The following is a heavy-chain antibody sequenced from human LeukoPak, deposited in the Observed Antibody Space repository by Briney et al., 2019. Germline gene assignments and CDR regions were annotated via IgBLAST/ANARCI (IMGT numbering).Heavy chain of an antibody. V-gene: IGHV3-30*03. J-gene: IGHJ2*01. CDR3: ARDAYCSSTSCKEYFDL. CDR1: GFTLSSYG. D-gene: IGHD2-2*01. Sequence: GGSLRLSCAASGFTLSSYGMHWVRQAPGKGLEWVAVISYDGSNKYYADSVKGRFTISRDNSKNTLYLQMNSLRAEDTAVYYCARDAYCSSTSCKEYFDLWGRGTLVTVSS. CDR2: ISYDGSNK.